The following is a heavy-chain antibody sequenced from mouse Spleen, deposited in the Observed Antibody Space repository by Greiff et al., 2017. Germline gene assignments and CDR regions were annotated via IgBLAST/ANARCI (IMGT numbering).Heavy chain of an antibody. V-gene: IGHV14-3*01. Sequence: VQLQQSVAELVRPGASVKLSCTASGFNIKNTYMHWVKQRPEQGLEWIGRIDPANGNTKYAPKFQGKATITADTSSNTAYLQLSSLTSEDTAIYYCAKNSYYSSDVVWFAYWGQGTLVTVSA. CDR1: GFNIKNTY. D-gene: IGHD2-12*01. J-gene: IGHJ3*01. CDR2: IDPANGNT. CDR3: AKNSYYSSDVVWFAY.